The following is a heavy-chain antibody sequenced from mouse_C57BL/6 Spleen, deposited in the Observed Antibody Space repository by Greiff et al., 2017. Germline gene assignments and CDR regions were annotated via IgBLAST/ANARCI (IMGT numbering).Heavy chain of an antibody. J-gene: IGHJ3*01. CDR3: TRDAYGSSYGWFAY. Sequence: EVQGVESGEGLVKPGGSLKLSCAASGFTFSSYAMSWVRQTPEKRLEWVAYISSGGDYIYYADTVKGRFTISRDNARNTLYLQMSSLKSEDTAMYYCTRDAYGSSYGWFAYWGQGTLVTVSA. CDR2: ISSGGDYI. CDR1: GFTFSSYA. D-gene: IGHD1-1*01. V-gene: IGHV5-9-1*02.